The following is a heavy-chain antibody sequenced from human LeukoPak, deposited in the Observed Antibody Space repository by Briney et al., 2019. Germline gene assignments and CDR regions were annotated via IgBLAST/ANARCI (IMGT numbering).Heavy chain of an antibody. D-gene: IGHD3-9*01. V-gene: IGHV4-39*01. J-gene: IGHJ4*02. CDR3: ARLTGYLDY. CDR1: GGSITTTGYY. Sequence: SETLSLTCTVSGGSITTTGYYWGWIRQSPGKGLEWIGSIYYSGSTYYNPSLRSRVTVSIDTSKNQFSLRLSSVTAADTAVFFCARLTGYLDYWRQGRLVTVSS. CDR2: IYYSGST.